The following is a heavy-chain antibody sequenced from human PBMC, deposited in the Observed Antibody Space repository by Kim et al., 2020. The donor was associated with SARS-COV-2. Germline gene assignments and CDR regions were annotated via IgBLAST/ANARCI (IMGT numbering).Heavy chain of an antibody. V-gene: IGHV1-46*01. J-gene: IGHJ4*02. CDR3: ARAGRERRFFRFDY. Sequence: AQRFQGRVTMSRDTSTSTAYMELSSVRTEDTAVYYCARAGRERRFFRFDYWGQGTLVTVSS. D-gene: IGHD1-1*01.